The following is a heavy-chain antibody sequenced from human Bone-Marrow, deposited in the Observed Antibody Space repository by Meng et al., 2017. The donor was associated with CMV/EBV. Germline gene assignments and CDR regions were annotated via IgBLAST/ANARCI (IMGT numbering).Heavy chain of an antibody. CDR3: AKMMGVVPHYYYGMDV. CDR2: ISGSGGST. D-gene: IGHD2-2*01. J-gene: IGHJ6*02. V-gene: IGHV3-23*01. CDR1: GFTFSSYG. Sequence: GGSLRLSCAASGFTFSSYGMHWVRQAPGKGLEWVSAISGSGGSTYYADSVKGRFTISRDNSKSTLYLQMNSLRAEDTAVYYCAKMMGVVPHYYYGMDVWGQGTTVTVSS.